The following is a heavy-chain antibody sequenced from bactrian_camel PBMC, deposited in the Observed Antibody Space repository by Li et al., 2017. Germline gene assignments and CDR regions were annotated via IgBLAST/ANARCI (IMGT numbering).Heavy chain of an antibody. V-gene: IGHV3S55*01. CDR2: IYRSGMS. Sequence: VQLVESGGRSVQAGGALTISCAASGATRRMAWFRQAPGKEREGIAAIYRSGMSYYPDSVKGRFNISQDNAKNTLYLRMNSLKPEDTAIYYCAAGRGSRGEHCYSLNYWGQGTQVTVS. D-gene: IGHD6*01. CDR3: AAGRGSRGEHCYSLNY. CDR1: GATRR. J-gene: IGHJ4*01.